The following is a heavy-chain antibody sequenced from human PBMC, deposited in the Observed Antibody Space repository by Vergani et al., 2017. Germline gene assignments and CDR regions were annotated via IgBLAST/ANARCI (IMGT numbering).Heavy chain of an antibody. CDR1: GFTFSSYS. CDR2: ISSSSSYI. CDR3: ARDQFSGSYYGVDY. V-gene: IGHV3-21*01. J-gene: IGHJ4*02. Sequence: EVQLVESGGGLVKPGGSLRLSCAASGFTFSSYSMNWVRQAPGKGLEWVSSISSSSSYIYYADSVKGRFTISRDKAKNSRYLQMNSLRAEDTAVYYCARDQFSGSYYGVDYWGQGTLVTVSS. D-gene: IGHD1-26*01.